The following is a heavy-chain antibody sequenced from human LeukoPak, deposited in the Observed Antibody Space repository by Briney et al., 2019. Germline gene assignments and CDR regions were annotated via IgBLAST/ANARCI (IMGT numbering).Heavy chain of an antibody. D-gene: IGHD2-2*01. CDR2: INPNSGGT. V-gene: IGHV1-2*02. CDR1: GYTFTGYY. J-gene: IGHJ6*02. CDR3: ARERRCSSTSCYYGMDV. Sequence: GASVKVSCKASGYTFTGYYMHWVRQAPGQGLEWMGWINPNSGGTNYAQKFQGRVTMTRDTSISTAYMELSRLRSDDTAVYYCARERRCSSTSCYYGMDVWGQGTTVTVSS.